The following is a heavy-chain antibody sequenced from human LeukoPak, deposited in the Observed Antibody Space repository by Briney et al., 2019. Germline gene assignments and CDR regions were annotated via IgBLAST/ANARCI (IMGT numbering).Heavy chain of an antibody. Sequence: PGGSLRLSCAASGFTFSSYAMHWVRQAPGKGLEWVAVISYDGSNKYYADSVKGRFTISRDNSKNTLYLQMSSLRAEDTAVYYCASNIVATLGIWGQGTMVTVSS. D-gene: IGHD5-12*01. CDR3: ASNIVATLGI. V-gene: IGHV3-30-3*01. CDR2: ISYDGSNK. J-gene: IGHJ3*02. CDR1: GFTFSSYA.